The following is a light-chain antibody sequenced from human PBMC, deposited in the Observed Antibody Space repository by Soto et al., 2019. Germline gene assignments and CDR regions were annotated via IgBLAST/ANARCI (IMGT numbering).Light chain of an antibody. Sequence: QSVLTQPPSASGTPGQRVTISCSGSSSNIGSNSVYWFQHFPGSAPKLLIYFNEQRPSGVPDRFSGSKSGTSASLAISGLRSEDEADYSCAAWDDSLSGVVFGGGTKLTVL. CDR1: SSNIGSNS. CDR2: FNE. J-gene: IGLJ3*02. CDR3: AAWDDSLSGVV. V-gene: IGLV1-47*01.